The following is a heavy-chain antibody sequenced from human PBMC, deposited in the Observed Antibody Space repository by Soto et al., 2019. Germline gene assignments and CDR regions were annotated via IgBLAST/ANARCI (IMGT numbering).Heavy chain of an antibody. CDR2: IYYSGST. Sequence: PSETLSLTCTVSGGSISSSSYHWGWIRQAPGKGLEWIGRIYYSGSTYYNPSLKSRITISVDTSKNQFSLKLSSVTAADTAVYYCATHIDYSGQGTLLTVS. CDR1: GGSISSSSYH. V-gene: IGHV4-39*01. J-gene: IGHJ4*02. CDR3: ATHIDY.